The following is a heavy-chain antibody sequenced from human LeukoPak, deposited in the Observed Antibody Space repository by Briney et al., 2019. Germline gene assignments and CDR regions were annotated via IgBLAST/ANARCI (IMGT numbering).Heavy chain of an antibody. CDR1: GGSISSYY. D-gene: IGHD2-2*01. V-gene: IGHV4-59*01. CDR3: ASVMAAAMNY. CDR2: IYYSGST. J-gene: IGHJ4*02. Sequence: SETLSLTCTVSGGSISSYYLNWIRQPPGKGLEWIGYIYYSGSTNYNPSLKSRVTRSVDTSKNQFSLKLSSVTAADTAVYYCASVMAAAMNYWGQGTLVTVSS.